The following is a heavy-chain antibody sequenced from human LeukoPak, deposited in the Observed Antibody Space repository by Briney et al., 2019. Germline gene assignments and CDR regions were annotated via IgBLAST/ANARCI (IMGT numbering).Heavy chain of an antibody. CDR1: GFTFEDYG. CDR3: AKTGTTMVRGAIDY. Sequence: GRSLRLSCAASGFTFEDYGMHWVRQAPGKGLEWVSGISWNSGSIGYADSVKGRFTISRDNAKNSLYLQMNSLRAEDTALYYCAKTGTTMVRGAIDYWGQGTLVTVSS. J-gene: IGHJ4*02. CDR2: ISWNSGSI. V-gene: IGHV3-9*01. D-gene: IGHD3-10*01.